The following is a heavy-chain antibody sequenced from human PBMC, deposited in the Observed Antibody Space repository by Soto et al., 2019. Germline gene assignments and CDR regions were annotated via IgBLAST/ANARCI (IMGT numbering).Heavy chain of an antibody. J-gene: IGHJ6*02. V-gene: IGHV5-51*01. D-gene: IGHD3-10*01. CDR1: GYSFTSYW. Sequence: PGESLKISCKGSGYSFTSYWIGWVRQMPGKGLECIGIIYPGDSDTRYSPSFQGQVTISADKSISTAYLQWSSLKASDTAMYYCAGGGVRGVITRTRDYYGMDVWGQGTTVTV. CDR3: AGGGVRGVITRTRDYYGMDV. CDR2: IYPGDSDT.